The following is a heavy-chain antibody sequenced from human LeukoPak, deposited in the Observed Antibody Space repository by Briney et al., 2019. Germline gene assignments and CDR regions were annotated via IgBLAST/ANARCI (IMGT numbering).Heavy chain of an antibody. CDR3: ARIFQGAAADY. J-gene: IGHJ4*02. V-gene: IGHV4-34*01. CDR1: GGSFSGYY. Sequence: PSETLSLTCAVYGGSFSGYYWSWIRQPPGKGLEWIGEINHSGSTNYNPSLKSRVTISVDTSKNQFSLKLTSVTAADTAVYYCARIFQGAAADYWGQGTLVTVSS. D-gene: IGHD3-3*01. CDR2: INHSGST.